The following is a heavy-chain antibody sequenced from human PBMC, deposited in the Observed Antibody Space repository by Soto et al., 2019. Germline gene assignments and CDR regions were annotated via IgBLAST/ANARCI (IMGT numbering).Heavy chain of an antibody. CDR3: ARGLASLPVFAFDV. CDR1: GISLSTSGVG. D-gene: IGHD3-3*02. J-gene: IGHJ3*01. Sequence: QITVKGSGPTLVKPTQTLTLTCSLSGISLSTSGVGLGWLRQPPGKALEWLALIYWNDAKHYCPSMKSRLTNTQDTSKNPAVLTVTNLGPLDTATYYCARGLASLPVFAFDVWDQGTMVTVSS. V-gene: IGHV2-5*01. CDR2: IYWNDAK.